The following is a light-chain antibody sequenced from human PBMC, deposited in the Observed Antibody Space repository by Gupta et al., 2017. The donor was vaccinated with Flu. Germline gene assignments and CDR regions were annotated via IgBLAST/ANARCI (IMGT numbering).Light chain of an antibody. Sequence: ELVLTQSPGTLSLSPGERATLSCRASQSVTGVYLAWYQQKPGQAPRLLIYGASSRATGIPDRFSGSGSGTDVTLNISRLEPEDFAVYYCQQNGSSPQAFGQGTKVAIK. J-gene: IGKJ1*01. CDR1: QSVTGVY. CDR3: QQNGSSPQA. V-gene: IGKV3-20*01. CDR2: GAS.